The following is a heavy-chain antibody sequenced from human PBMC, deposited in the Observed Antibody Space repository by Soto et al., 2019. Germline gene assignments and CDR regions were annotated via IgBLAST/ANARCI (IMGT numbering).Heavy chain of an antibody. CDR3: ATDRDHVSQLSNLTFAPLDI. CDR1: GYTLTELS. D-gene: IGHD1-1*01. J-gene: IGHJ3*02. V-gene: IGHV1-24*01. Sequence: ASVKVSCKVSGYTLTELSMHWVRQAPGKGLEWMGGFDPEDGETIYAQKFQGRVTMTEDTSTDTAYMELSSLRSEDTAVYYCATDRDHVSQLSNLTFAPLDIWGKGTMVTVSS. CDR2: FDPEDGET.